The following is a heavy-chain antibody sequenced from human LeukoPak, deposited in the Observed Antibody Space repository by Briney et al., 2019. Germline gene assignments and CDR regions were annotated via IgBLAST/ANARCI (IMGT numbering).Heavy chain of an antibody. CDR1: GFSVSNNY. J-gene: IGHJ4*02. CDR2: IYSGGNA. Sequence: GGSLRLSCAASGFSVSNNYLSWVRRAPGKGLEWVSVIYSGGNAYYADYVKGRFTMSRDNSKNTVYLQMESLRPEDTPIYYCARGQTARDWGQGTQVTVSS. CDR3: ARGQTARD. V-gene: IGHV3-66*02. D-gene: IGHD6-6*01.